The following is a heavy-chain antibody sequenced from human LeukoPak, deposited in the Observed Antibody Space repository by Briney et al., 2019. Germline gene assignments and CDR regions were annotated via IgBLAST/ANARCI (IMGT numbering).Heavy chain of an antibody. CDR3: AGSVDY. J-gene: IGHJ4*02. CDR1: GFTFSNAW. CDR2: IKSKTDGGTT. Sequence: GGSLRLSCAASGFTFSNAWMSWVRQAPGKGLEWVGRIKSKTDGGTTDYAAPVKGRFTISRDNAKNTLYLQMNSLRAEDTAVYYCAGSVDYWGQGTLVTVSS. V-gene: IGHV3-15*05. D-gene: IGHD2-15*01.